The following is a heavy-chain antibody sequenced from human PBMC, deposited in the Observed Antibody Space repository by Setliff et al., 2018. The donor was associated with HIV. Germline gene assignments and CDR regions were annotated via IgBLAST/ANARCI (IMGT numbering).Heavy chain of an antibody. CDR3: ARDDSGNYYDY. J-gene: IGHJ4*02. CDR1: GPSITMGSYY. CDR2: IYSRGPT. V-gene: IGHV4-61*09. Sequence: PSETLSLTCNVSGPSITMGSYYWSWNRRPAGKGLEWIGHIYSRGPTNYNPSIRSRVIISVDTSKNQISLRLSSVTAADTAVYYCARDDSGNYYDYWGQGKLVTVSS. D-gene: IGHD1-26*01.